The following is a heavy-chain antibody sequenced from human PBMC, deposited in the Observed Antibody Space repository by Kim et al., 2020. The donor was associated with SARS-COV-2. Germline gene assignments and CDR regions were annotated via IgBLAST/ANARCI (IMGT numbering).Heavy chain of an antibody. CDR2: ISSSGHVT. Sequence: GGSLRLSCAASGFTFSSFELNWVRQAPGKGLEWISYISSSGHVTNYADPVKGRFNTSRENARDSVYLQMNSLRVEDTAIYYCAISLGRDFDFWGQGTPVTVSS. D-gene: IGHD3-16*01. J-gene: IGHJ4*02. CDR3: AISLGRDFDF. V-gene: IGHV3-48*03. CDR1: GFTFSSFE.